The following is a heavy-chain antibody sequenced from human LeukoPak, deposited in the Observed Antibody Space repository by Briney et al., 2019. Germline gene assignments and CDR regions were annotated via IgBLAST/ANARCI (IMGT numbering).Heavy chain of an antibody. CDR1: GFTFSSYA. CDR3: ARGPKARRSGWHWPNWFDP. J-gene: IGHJ5*02. V-gene: IGHV3-30*09. Sequence: GGSLRLSCAASGFTFSSYAMHWVRQAPGKGLEWVAVISYDGSNKYYADSVKGRFAISRDNSKNTLYLQMNSLRAEDTAVYYCARGPKARRSGWHWPNWFDPWGQGTLVTVSS. CDR2: ISYDGSNK. D-gene: IGHD6-19*01.